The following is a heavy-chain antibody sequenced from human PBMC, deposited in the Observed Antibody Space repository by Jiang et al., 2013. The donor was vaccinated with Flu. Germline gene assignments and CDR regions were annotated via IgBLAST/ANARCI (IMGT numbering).Heavy chain of an antibody. J-gene: IGHJ3*02. D-gene: IGHD1-26*01. CDR3: ARQGAYSGTRYAFDI. Sequence: LLKPSETLSLTCTVSGGSITSGAHYWGWIRQPPGRGLEWIGSVYFSGRTFYNPSLGSRVTISVDTSKNQFSLNLGSVTAVDTAVYYCARQGAYSGTRYAFDIWGQGTILTVSS. V-gene: IGHV4-39*01. CDR2: VYFSGRT. CDR1: GGSITSGAHY.